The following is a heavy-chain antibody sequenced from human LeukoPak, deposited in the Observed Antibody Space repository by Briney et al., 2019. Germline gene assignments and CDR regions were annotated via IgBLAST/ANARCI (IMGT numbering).Heavy chain of an antibody. Sequence: PSETLSPTCTVSGGSISSYYWSWIRQPPRKGLKWMGYIYYSGSTNYNPSLKSRVTISVDTSKNQFSLKLSSVTAADTAVYYCARGDSGSYYDSSGSISYYFDYWGQGTLPTVSS. CDR1: GGSISSYY. D-gene: IGHD3-22*01. CDR3: ARGDSGSYYDSSGSISYYFDY. CDR2: IYYSGST. V-gene: IGHV4-59*01. J-gene: IGHJ4*02.